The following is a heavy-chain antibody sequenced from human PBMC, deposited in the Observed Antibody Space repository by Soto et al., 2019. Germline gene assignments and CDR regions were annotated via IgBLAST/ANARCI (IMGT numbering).Heavy chain of an antibody. CDR1: GASMNSYH. D-gene: IGHD6-13*01. Sequence: SETLSLTCTVSGASMNSYHWSWIRQPAGKGLEWIGHIHSSGSTNYNPSLKSRVTMSVDTSKNQFSLRLMSLTAADTAVYYCARDQGGAAAGITWFDRWGQGSLVTVSS. CDR2: IHSSGST. V-gene: IGHV4-4*07. J-gene: IGHJ5*02. CDR3: ARDQGGAAAGITWFDR.